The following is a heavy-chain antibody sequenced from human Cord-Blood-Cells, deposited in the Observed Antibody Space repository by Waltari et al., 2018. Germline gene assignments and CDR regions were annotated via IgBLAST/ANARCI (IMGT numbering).Heavy chain of an antibody. V-gene: IGHV4-31*03. J-gene: IGHJ5*02. D-gene: IGHD3-22*01. Sequence: QVQLQESGPGLVKPSQTLSLNCTVSGGSISSGGYYWSWIRQHPGKGLEWIGYIYYSGSTYYNPSLKSRVTISVDTSKNQFSLKLSSVTAADTAVYYCARELKGARWLLPDNWFDPWGQGTLVTVSS. CDR3: ARELKGARWLLPDNWFDP. CDR1: GGSISSGGYY. CDR2: IYYSGST.